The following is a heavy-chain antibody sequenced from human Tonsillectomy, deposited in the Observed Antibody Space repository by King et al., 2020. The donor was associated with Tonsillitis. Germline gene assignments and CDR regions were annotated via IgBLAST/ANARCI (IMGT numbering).Heavy chain of an antibody. CDR1: GFSLSPSGVG. V-gene: IGHV2-5*02. Sequence: TLKESGPTLVKPTQTLTLTCTFSGFSLSPSGVGVGWIRQPPGKALEGLALIYWDDDKRYSPSLKSRLTITKDTSKNQLVLTMTNIDPVDPATYSGAHTSYCTRTTCYDAFDAFDIWGQGTMVTVSS. CDR2: IYWDDDK. D-gene: IGHD2-2*01. J-gene: IGHJ3*02. CDR3: AHTSYCTRTTCYDAFDAFDI.